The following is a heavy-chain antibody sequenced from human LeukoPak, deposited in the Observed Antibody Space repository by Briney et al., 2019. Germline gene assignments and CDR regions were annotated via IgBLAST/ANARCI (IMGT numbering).Heavy chain of an antibody. CDR2: ISSSSDYI. Sequence: GGSVRLSCAASGFSFSSYSMNWVRQAPGKGLEWVSSISSSSDYIHYADSVKARFTISRDNAKNSLYLQMNSLRAEDTAVYYCARDPWGALGYWGLGTLVTVSS. J-gene: IGHJ4*02. CDR1: GFSFSSYS. CDR3: ARDPWGALGY. V-gene: IGHV3-21*01. D-gene: IGHD1-26*01.